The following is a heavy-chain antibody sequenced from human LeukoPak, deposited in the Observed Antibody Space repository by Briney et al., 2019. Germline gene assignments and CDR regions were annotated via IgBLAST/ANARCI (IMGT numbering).Heavy chain of an antibody. CDR2: INPNSGGT. Sequence: ASVKVSCKASGYTFTDHYMHWVRQAPGQGLEWMGWINPNSGGTIYAQKFQGRVTMTRDTSISTAFMELSRLRSDDTAVYYCARDRVGGDLTGVSLYWGQGTLVTVSS. J-gene: IGHJ4*01. V-gene: IGHV1-2*02. CDR3: ARDRVGGDLTGVSLY. D-gene: IGHD4-17*01. CDR1: GYTFTDHY.